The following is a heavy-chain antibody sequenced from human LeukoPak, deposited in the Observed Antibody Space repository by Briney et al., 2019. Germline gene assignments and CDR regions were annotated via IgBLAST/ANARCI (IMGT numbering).Heavy chain of an antibody. CDR3: ARPHSIAGDDAFDI. Sequence: SGGSLRLSCAASGFTFSRYWMSWVRQAPGKGLEWVANIKQDGSEKYYVCSVMGRFTISRDNAKNSLFLQMNSLRAEDTAVYYCARPHSIAGDDAFDIWGHGTMVSVSS. V-gene: IGHV3-7*01. CDR2: IKQDGSEK. D-gene: IGHD2-21*01. J-gene: IGHJ3*02. CDR1: GFTFSRYW.